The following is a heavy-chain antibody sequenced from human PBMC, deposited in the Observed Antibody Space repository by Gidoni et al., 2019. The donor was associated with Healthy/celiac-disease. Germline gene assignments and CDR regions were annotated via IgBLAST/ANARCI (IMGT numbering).Heavy chain of an antibody. D-gene: IGHD3-22*01. CDR3: AKTIYYDSSGYYYPGFDY. V-gene: IGHV3-23*01. J-gene: IGHJ4*02. CDR1: GFTFSSYA. Sequence: EVQLLESGGGLVQPGGSLRLSCAASGFTFSSYAMSWVRQAPGKGLGWVSDISGSGGSTYYADSVKGRFTISRDNSKNTLYLQMNSLRAEDTAVYYCAKTIYYDSSGYYYPGFDYWGQGTLVTVSS. CDR2: ISGSGGST.